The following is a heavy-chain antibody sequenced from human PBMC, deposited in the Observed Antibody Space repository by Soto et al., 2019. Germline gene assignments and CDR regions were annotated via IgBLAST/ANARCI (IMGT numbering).Heavy chain of an antibody. CDR3: ARDPPTTSDYAMDV. J-gene: IGHJ6*02. CDR2: TYTGGST. V-gene: IGHV3-53*02. Sequence: EVQLVETGGDLIQSGGSLRLSCAASGFAVSSCYMMWVRQAPGKGLECVSVTYTGGSTDYADSVKGRFTVSRDDSRNTGYLQMDSLRADDTAVYYCARDPPTTSDYAMDVWGQGTTVIVSS. CDR1: GFAVSSCY. D-gene: IGHD1-1*01.